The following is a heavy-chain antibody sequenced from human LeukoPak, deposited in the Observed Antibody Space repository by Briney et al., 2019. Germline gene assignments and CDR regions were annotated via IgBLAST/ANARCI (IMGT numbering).Heavy chain of an antibody. D-gene: IGHD3-22*01. J-gene: IGHJ6*02. CDR2: TSYDGSNK. CDR3: ARDHRGYYDSSGYSARSEYYYYYYGMDV. CDR1: GFTFSSYA. V-gene: IGHV3-30-3*01. Sequence: PGRSLRLSCAASGFTFSSYAMHWVRQAPGKGLEWVAVTSYDGSNKYYADSVKGRFTISRDNSKDTLYLQMNSLRAEDTAVYYCARDHRGYYDSSGYSARSEYYYYYYGMDVWGQGTTVTVSS.